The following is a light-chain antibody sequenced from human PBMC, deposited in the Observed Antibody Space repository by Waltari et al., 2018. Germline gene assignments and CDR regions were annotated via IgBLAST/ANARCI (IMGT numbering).Light chain of an antibody. Sequence: DIQMIQSPSSVSASLGDRVTITCRASQDIGRWLAWYQHKPGRAPNLLIVAASSLQNGVPARFSGSGSGTYFTLTINSLQPEDFATYYCQQTNTFPFTFGQGTKLEIK. CDR2: AAS. J-gene: IGKJ2*01. CDR3: QQTNTFPFT. V-gene: IGKV1-12*01. CDR1: QDIGRW.